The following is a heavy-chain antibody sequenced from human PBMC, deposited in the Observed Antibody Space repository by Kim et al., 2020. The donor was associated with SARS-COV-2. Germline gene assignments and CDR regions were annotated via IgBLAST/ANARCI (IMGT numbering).Heavy chain of an antibody. CDR3: ARHSSSDFDY. CDR1: GGSISSSSYY. J-gene: IGHJ4*02. D-gene: IGHD6-6*01. CDR2: IYYSGST. V-gene: IGHV4-39*01. Sequence: SETLSLTCTVSGGSISSSSYYWGWIRQPPGKGLEWIGSIYYSGSTYYNPSLKSRVTISVDTSKNQFSLKLSSVTAADTAVYYCARHSSSDFDYWGQGTLVTVSS.